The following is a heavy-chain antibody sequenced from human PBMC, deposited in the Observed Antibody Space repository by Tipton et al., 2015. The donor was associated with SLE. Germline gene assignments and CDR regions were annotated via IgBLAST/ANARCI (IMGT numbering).Heavy chain of an antibody. V-gene: IGHV1-69*04. CDR2: IIPILGIA. CDR1: GGTFSSYT. CDR3: ARVMITFGESG. J-gene: IGHJ4*02. Sequence: QSGPEVKKPGSSVKVSCKASGGTFSSYTIVWVRQAPGQGLEWMGRIIPILGIANYAQKYQGRVTITADKSTSTAYMELSSLRSEDTAVYYCARVMITFGESGWGQGTLVTVSS. D-gene: IGHD3-16*01.